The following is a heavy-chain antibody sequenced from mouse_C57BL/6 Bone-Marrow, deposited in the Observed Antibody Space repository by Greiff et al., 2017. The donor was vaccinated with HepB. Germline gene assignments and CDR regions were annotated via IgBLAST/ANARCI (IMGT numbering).Heavy chain of an antibody. CDR1: GYAFTNYL. CDR2: INPGSGGT. CDR3: AMSDGSTHWYFDF. J-gene: IGHJ1*03. V-gene: IGHV1-54*01. Sequence: QVQLQQSGAELVRPGTSVKVSCKASGYAFTNYLIEWVKQRPGQGLEWIGVINPGSGGTNYNEKFKGKATLTADKSSSTAYMQLSSLTSEDSAVYFCAMSDGSTHWYFDFWGTGTTVTVSS.